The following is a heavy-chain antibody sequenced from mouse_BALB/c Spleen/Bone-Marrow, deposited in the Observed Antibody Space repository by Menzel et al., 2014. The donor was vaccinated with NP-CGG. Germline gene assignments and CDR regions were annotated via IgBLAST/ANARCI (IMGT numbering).Heavy chain of an antibody. CDR1: GFNIKDYY. V-gene: IGHV14-1*02. J-gene: IGHJ1*01. CDR2: IDPENGNT. D-gene: IGHD1-1*01. CDR3: ASGYYGSSPYWYFDV. Sequence: EVQLQQSGAELVRPGALVKLSCKASGFNIKDYYTHWVKQRPEQGLEWIGWIDPENGNTIYDPKFQGKASITADTSSNTAYLQLSSLTSEDTAVYYCASGYYGSSPYWYFDVWGAGTTVTVSS.